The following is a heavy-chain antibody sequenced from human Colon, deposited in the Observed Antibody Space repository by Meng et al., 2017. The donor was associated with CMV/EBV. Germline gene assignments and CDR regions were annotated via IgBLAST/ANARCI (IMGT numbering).Heavy chain of an antibody. J-gene: IGHJ5*01. CDR2: ISFDGGDT. V-gene: IGHV3-30*04. CDR1: GFIFSNYP. D-gene: IGHD5-24*01. Sequence: AASGFIFSNYPIHWVRQAPGKGLEWVAVISFDGGDTYYADSVKGRFTISRDNSKNTLFLQMNSLRAEDTAVYYCARDRSDVYRYLDSWGQGTLVTVSS. CDR3: ARDRSDVYRYLDS.